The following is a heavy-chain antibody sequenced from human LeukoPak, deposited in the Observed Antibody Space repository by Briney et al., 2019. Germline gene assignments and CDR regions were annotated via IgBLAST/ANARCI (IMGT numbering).Heavy chain of an antibody. CDR2: IYSGGST. D-gene: IGHD6-19*01. V-gene: IGHV3-66*01. J-gene: IGHJ4*02. Sequence: GGSLRLSCAASGFTVSSNYMSWVRQAPGKGLEWVSIIYSGGSTYYADSVKGRFTISRDNSKNTLYLQMNSLRAEDTAVYYCAREDRYSSGWYYFDCWGQGTLVTVSS. CDR1: GFTVSSNY. CDR3: AREDRYSSGWYYFDC.